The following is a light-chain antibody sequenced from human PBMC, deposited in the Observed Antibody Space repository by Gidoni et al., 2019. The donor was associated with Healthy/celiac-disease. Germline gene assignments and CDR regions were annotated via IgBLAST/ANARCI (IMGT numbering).Light chain of an antibody. CDR3: MQALQTPPWT. Sequence: DIVMTQSPPYLPVTPGEPASISCRASQSLLHSNGYNYLYWYLQKPGQSPQLLIYLGSNRASGVPDRFSGSGSGTDFTLKISRVEAEDVGVYYCMQALQTPPWTFGQGTKVEIK. CDR2: LGS. CDR1: QSLLHSNGYNY. V-gene: IGKV2-28*01. J-gene: IGKJ1*01.